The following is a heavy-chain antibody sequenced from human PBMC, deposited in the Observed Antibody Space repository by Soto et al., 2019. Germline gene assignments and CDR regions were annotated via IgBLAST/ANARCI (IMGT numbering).Heavy chain of an antibody. CDR1: GFTFSGSA. CDR3: TRAHYYDSSGYQDD. V-gene: IGHV3-73*02. J-gene: IGHJ4*02. Sequence: EVQLVESGGGLVQPGGSLKLSCAASGFTFSGSAMHWVRQASGKGLEWVGRIRSKANSYATAYAASVKGRFTISRDDSKNTAYLQMNSLKTEDTAVYYCTRAHYYDSSGYQDDWGQGTLVTVSS. CDR2: IRSKANSYAT. D-gene: IGHD3-22*01.